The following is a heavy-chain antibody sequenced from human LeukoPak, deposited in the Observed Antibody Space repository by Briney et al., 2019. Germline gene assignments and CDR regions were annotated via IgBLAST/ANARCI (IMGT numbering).Heavy chain of an antibody. CDR2: ISPSGGST. CDR3: ARAVDRTVSILQQYNWFDP. CDR1: GYTFTSNY. D-gene: IGHD5-12*01. Sequence: GASVKVSCKAFGYTFTSNYMHWVRQAPGQGPEWMGVISPSGGSTTYAQKFQGRVTLTRDMSTSTDYLELSSLRSEDTAVYYCARAVDRTVSILQQYNWFDPWGQGTLVTVSS. J-gene: IGHJ5*02. V-gene: IGHV1-46*01.